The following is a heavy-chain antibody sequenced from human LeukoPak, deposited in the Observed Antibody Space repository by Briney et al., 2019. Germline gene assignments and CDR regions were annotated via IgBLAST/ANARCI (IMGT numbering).Heavy chain of an antibody. CDR3: ARSDTYYVKPFDY. D-gene: IGHD3-10*02. J-gene: IGHJ4*02. CDR2: INYSGST. Sequence: SETLSLTCTVSGGSISSYSWSWIRQPPGKGLEWIGYINYSGSTNYNPSLKSRVAISVDTSKNQFSLKLSSVTAADTAVYYCARSDTYYVKPFDYWGQGTLVTVSS. CDR1: GGSISSYS. V-gene: IGHV4-59*01.